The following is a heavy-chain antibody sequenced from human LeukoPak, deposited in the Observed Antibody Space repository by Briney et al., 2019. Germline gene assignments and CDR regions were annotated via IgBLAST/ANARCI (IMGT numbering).Heavy chain of an antibody. Sequence: PSETLSLTRTVSGGSISSSYWTWIRQTPGKGLEWIGFAFYTGSTHYNPSLKSRVTTSVDTSKNQFSLRLNSVTAADSAVYYCATIGAKYSSSDAFDIWGHGTMVTVSS. CDR1: GGSISSSY. CDR2: AFYTGST. D-gene: IGHD4/OR15-4a*01. CDR3: ATIGAKYSSSDAFDI. V-gene: IGHV4-59*03. J-gene: IGHJ3*02.